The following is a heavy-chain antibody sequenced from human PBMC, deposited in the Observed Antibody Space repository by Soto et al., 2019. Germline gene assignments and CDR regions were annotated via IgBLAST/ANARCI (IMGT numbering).Heavy chain of an antibody. CDR1: GFSFIDYA. D-gene: IGHD2-21*02. Sequence: LRLSCAASGFSFIDYAINWVRQVAVRGLEYVAGIGGRGGNAFYADSMKGRFSISRDNSKNTVYLHMHNLRVDDSAMYYCAKARHSGDFAGSYDSWGQGTLVTVSS. V-gene: IGHV3-23*01. CDR2: IGGRGGNA. CDR3: AKARHSGDFAGSYDS. J-gene: IGHJ5*02.